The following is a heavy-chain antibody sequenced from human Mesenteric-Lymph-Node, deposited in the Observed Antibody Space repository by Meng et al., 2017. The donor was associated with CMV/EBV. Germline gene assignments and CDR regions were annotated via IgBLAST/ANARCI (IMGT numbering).Heavy chain of an antibody. D-gene: IGHD3-10*01. CDR1: GFTVSSNY. CDR3: VREPTGGFDF. Sequence: GESLKISCAASGFTVSSNYMSWVRQAPGKGLEWVSVIYSGGSTYYADSVKGRFTISRDNAQNSLYLQMNSLRVEDTAIYYCVREPTGGFDFWGQGTLVTVSS. CDR2: IYSGGST. V-gene: IGHV3-66*01. J-gene: IGHJ4*02.